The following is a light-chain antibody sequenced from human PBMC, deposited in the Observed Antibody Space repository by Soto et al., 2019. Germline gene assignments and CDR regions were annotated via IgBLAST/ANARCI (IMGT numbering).Light chain of an antibody. J-gene: IGLJ3*02. CDR1: TGTVTSGHY. V-gene: IGLV7-46*01. Sequence: QAAVTQETSMSVSPGGTVTLTCGSSTGTVTSGHYPYWFQQKPGQAPRALIYDTSNKQSWTPARFSGSLLGGKAALTLSGAQPEDEADYYCLLPYSDAWVFGGGTKVTVL. CDR2: DTS. CDR3: LLPYSDAWV.